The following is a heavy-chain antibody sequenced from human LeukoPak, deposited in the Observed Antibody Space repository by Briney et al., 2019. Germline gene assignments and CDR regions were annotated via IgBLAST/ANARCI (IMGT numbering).Heavy chain of an antibody. CDR3: ARAEVYCSGGSCDHYYYGMDV. V-gene: IGHV3-48*02. Sequence: PGGSLRLSCAASGFTFSSYSMNWVRQAPGKGLEWVSYISSSNSTIYYADSVKGRFTISRDNAKNSLYLQMNSLRDEDTAVYYCARAEVYCSGGSCDHYYYGMDVWGQGTTVTVSS. D-gene: IGHD2-15*01. CDR1: GFTFSSYS. CDR2: ISSSNSTI. J-gene: IGHJ6*02.